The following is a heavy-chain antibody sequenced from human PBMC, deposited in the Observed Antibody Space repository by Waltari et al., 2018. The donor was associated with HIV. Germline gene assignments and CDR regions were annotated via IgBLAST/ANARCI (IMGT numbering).Heavy chain of an antibody. CDR3: AKDPMDIVATINYYGMDV. CDR1: GFTFSSYA. CDR2: SSGSGGSK. Sequence: EVQLLESGGGLVQPGGSLRLSCAASGFTFSSYAMSWVGQAPGKGVGWVAESSGSGGSKYDADSVKGRFTISRANSKNTLYLQMNSLRAEDTAVYYCAKDPMDIVATINYYGMDVWGQGTTVTVSS. D-gene: IGHD5-12*01. V-gene: IGHV3-23*01. J-gene: IGHJ6*02.